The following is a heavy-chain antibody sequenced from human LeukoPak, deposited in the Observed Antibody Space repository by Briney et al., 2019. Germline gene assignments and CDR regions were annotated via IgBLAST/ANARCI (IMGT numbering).Heavy chain of an antibody. Sequence: GGSLRLSCVASGFTFSSYALYWVRQAPGKGLEWVAFIRKDGNNKYYADSVKGRFTISRDNSKNTQYLQMNSLRPEDTAVYYCAKGYGTNLYDYYMDVWGKGTTVTVSS. CDR3: AKGYGTNLYDYYMDV. CDR2: IRKDGNNK. V-gene: IGHV3-30*02. J-gene: IGHJ6*03. D-gene: IGHD2-8*01. CDR1: GFTFSSYA.